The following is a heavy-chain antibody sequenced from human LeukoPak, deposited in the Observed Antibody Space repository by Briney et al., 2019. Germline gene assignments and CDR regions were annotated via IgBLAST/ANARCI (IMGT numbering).Heavy chain of an antibody. Sequence: PSETLSLTCAVYGGSFSGYYWSWIRQPPGKGLEWIGEINHSGSTNYNPSLKSRVTISVDTSENQFSLKLSSVTAADTAVYYCARGLWYYYDSSGYYWQFRRWFDPWGQGTLVTVSS. J-gene: IGHJ5*02. CDR3: ARGLWYYYDSSGYYWQFRRWFDP. CDR2: INHSGST. V-gene: IGHV4-34*01. CDR1: GGSFSGYY. D-gene: IGHD3-22*01.